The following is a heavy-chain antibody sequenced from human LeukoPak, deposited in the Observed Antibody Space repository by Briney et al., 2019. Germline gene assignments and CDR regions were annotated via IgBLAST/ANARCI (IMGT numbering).Heavy chain of an antibody. CDR1: GYTFTVYY. CDR2: INPNSGGT. Sequence: ASVKVSCKASGYTFTVYYMHWVRQAPGQGLEWMGWINPNSGGTNYAQKFQGRVTMTRDTSISTAYMELSRLRSDDTAVYYCARSRDVDTAMASWGQGTLVTVSS. D-gene: IGHD5-18*01. V-gene: IGHV1-2*02. J-gene: IGHJ4*02. CDR3: ARSRDVDTAMAS.